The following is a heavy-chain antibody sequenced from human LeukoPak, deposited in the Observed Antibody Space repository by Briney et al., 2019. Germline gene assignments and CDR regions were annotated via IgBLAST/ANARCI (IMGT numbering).Heavy chain of an antibody. J-gene: IGHJ4*02. Sequence: PGGSLRLSCAASGFTFSSYAMHWVRQAPGKGLEYVSAINSNGGSTYYANSVKGRFTISRDNSKNSLYLQMNSLRAEDTAVYYCARDPRGPTGYDTISRDTFDYWGQGTLVTASS. CDR1: GFTFSSYA. D-gene: IGHD2-8*01. V-gene: IGHV3-64*01. CDR2: INSNGGST. CDR3: ARDPRGPTGYDTISRDTFDY.